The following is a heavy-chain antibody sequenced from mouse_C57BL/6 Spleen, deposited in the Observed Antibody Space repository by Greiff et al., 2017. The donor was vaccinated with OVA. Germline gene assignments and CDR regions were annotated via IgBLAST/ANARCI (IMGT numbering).Heavy chain of an antibody. Sequence: VQLQQSGPELVKPGASVKISCKASGYTFTDYYMNWVKQSHGKSLEWIGDINPNNGGTSYNQKFKGKATLTVDKSSSTAYMELRSLTSEDSAVYYCARGGLLRRGYAMDYWGQGTSVTVSS. CDR2: INPNNGGT. CDR3: ARGGLLRRGYAMDY. CDR1: GYTFTDYY. J-gene: IGHJ4*01. D-gene: IGHD1-1*01. V-gene: IGHV1-26*01.